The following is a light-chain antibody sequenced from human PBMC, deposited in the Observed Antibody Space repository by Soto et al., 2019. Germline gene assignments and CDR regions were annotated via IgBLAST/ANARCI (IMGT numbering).Light chain of an antibody. CDR2: EVS. Sequence: QSALTQPASVSGSPGQSITISCTGTIYDVGAYHYVSWYQQFPGKAPKLILYEVSNRPSGIANRFSGFRSGSTASLTVSGLHPEDAAHYYCISDTTTGALVFGGGTKLTVL. V-gene: IGLV2-14*01. J-gene: IGLJ2*01. CDR1: IYDVGAYHY. CDR3: ISDTTTGALV.